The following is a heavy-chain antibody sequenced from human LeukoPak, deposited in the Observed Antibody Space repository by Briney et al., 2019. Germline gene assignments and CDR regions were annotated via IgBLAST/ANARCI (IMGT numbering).Heavy chain of an antibody. CDR2: IIPIFGKA. CDR3: ARDTIVATGPFDY. J-gene: IGHJ4*02. V-gene: IGHV1-69*13. D-gene: IGHD5-12*01. CDR1: VGTFINYA. Sequence: ASVTVSFTASVGTFINYAISWVRQAPGQGLEWMGGIIPIFGKANYAQKFQGIVTITADESTSTAYMELSSLRSEDTAVYYCARDTIVATGPFDYWGQGTLVTVSS.